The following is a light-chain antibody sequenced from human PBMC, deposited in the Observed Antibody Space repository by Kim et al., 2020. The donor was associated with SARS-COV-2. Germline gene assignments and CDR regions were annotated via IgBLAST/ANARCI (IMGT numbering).Light chain of an antibody. V-gene: IGKV3-20*01. Sequence: SPGERASLSCRASQSVSSSYLAWYQQKPGQAPRLLIYGASSRATGIPDRFSGSGSGTDFTLTISRLEPEDFAVYYCQQYGSSPLTFGGGTKVDIK. CDR2: GAS. J-gene: IGKJ4*01. CDR3: QQYGSSPLT. CDR1: QSVSSSY.